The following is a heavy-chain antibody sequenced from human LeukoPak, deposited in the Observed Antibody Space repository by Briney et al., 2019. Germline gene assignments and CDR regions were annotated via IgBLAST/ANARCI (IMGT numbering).Heavy chain of an antibody. J-gene: IGHJ4*02. CDR1: GFTFSDYY. Sequence: GGSLRLSCAASGFTFSDYYMSWIRQAPGKGLEWVSYISSSGSTIYYADSVKGRFTISRDNAKNSLYLQMNSLRAEDTAVYYYASESGSYYWANYFDYWGQGTLVTVSS. CDR2: ISSSGSTI. D-gene: IGHD1-26*01. CDR3: ASESGSYYWANYFDY. V-gene: IGHV3-11*04.